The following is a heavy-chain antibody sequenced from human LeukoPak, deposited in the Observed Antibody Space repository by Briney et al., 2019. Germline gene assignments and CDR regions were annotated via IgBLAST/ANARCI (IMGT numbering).Heavy chain of an antibody. CDR3: ARERLGYYDSSGYSIFDY. Sequence: PSQTLSLTCTVSGGSISSGDYYWSWIRQPPGKGLEWIGYIYYSGSTYYNPSLKSRVTISVDTSKNQFSLKLSSVTAADTAVYYCARERLGYYDSSGYSIFDYWGQGTLVTVSS. CDR2: IYYSGST. D-gene: IGHD3-22*01. V-gene: IGHV4-30-4*01. CDR1: GGSISSGDYY. J-gene: IGHJ4*02.